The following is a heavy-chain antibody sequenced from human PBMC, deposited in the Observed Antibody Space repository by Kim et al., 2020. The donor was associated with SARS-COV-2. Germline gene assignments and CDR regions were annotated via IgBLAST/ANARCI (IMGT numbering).Heavy chain of an antibody. CDR2: INAGNGNT. J-gene: IGHJ4*02. V-gene: IGHV1-3*01. D-gene: IGHD3-9*01. CDR3: ARAQSYDILTGQTYHFDY. Sequence: ASVKVSCKASGYTFTSYAMHWVRQAPGQRLEWMGWINAGNGNTKYSQKFQGRVTITRDTSASTAYMELSSLRSEDTAVYYCARAQSYDILTGQTYHFDYWGQGTLVTVSS. CDR1: GYTFTSYA.